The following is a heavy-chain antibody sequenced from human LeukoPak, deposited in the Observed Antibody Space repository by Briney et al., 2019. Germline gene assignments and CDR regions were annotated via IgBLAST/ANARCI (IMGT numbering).Heavy chain of an antibody. Sequence: GGSLRLSCAASGFTFRDAAMTWVRQVPGKGLEWLAIISHDGNTGHYADSVKGRFTISRDNSKDTVDLQMNSLRADDTAVYYCARDFNWAFDYWGQGTLVTVSS. D-gene: IGHD3-16*01. CDR2: ISHDGNTG. CDR3: ARDFNWAFDY. J-gene: IGHJ4*02. V-gene: IGHV3-30-3*01. CDR1: GFTFRDAA.